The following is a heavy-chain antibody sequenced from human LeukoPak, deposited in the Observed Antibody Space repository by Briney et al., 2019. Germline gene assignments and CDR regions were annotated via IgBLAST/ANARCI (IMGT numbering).Heavy chain of an antibody. D-gene: IGHD3-3*01. J-gene: IGHJ3*02. CDR2: IQYDGTDK. V-gene: IGHV3-30*02. CDR1: GFTFSTHG. Sequence: PGGSLRLSCAGSGFTFSTHGIHWVRQAPGEGLEWVAFIQYDGTDKFYADSVKGRFTISRDNAKNSLYLQMNSLRAEDTAVYYCASGRYYDFWSGLDAFDIWGQGTMVTVSS. CDR3: ASGRYYDFWSGLDAFDI.